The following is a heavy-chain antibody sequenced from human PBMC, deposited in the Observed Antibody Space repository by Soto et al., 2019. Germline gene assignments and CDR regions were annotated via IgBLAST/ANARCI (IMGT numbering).Heavy chain of an antibody. D-gene: IGHD6-13*01. J-gene: IGHJ4*02. V-gene: IGHV3-7*02. CDR3: ACAILIAAAGAFDY. Sequence: EVQLVESGGGLVQPGGSLRLSCAASGFTFSSYWMSWVRQAPGKGLEWVANIKQDGSEKYYVDSVKGRFTISRDNAKNSLYLQMNSLRAEDTDVYYCACAILIAAAGAFDYWGQGTLVTVSS. CDR2: IKQDGSEK. CDR1: GFTFSSYW.